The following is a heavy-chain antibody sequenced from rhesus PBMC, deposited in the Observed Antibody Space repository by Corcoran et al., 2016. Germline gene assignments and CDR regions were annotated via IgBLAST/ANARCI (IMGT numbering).Heavy chain of an antibody. Sequence: QLQLQESGPGLVKPSETLSVTCAVSGGSISSSYWSWIRQAPRKGLEWLGYIYGSGSSTNYNPSLKSRVTLSVDTSKNQLSLKLSSVTAADTAVYYCASDPDTAGTGPFDYWGQGVLVTFSS. D-gene: IGHD5-30*01. J-gene: IGHJ4*01. V-gene: IGHV4-169*02. CDR3: ASDPDTAGTGPFDY. CDR1: GGSISSSY. CDR2: IYGSGSST.